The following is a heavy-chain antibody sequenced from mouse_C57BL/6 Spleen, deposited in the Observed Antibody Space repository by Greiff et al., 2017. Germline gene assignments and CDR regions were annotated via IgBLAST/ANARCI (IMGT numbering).Heavy chain of an antibody. D-gene: IGHD1-1*01. Sequence: VQLQQPGAELVRPGSSVKLSCKASGYTFTSYWMHWVKQRPIQGLEWIGNIDPSDSETHYNQKFKDKATLTVDKSSSTAYMQLSSLTSEDSAVYYCARRASYYGSSSWYFDGWGTGTTVTVSS. V-gene: IGHV1-52*01. CDR2: IDPSDSET. CDR3: ARRASYYGSSSWYFDG. CDR1: GYTFTSYW. J-gene: IGHJ1*03.